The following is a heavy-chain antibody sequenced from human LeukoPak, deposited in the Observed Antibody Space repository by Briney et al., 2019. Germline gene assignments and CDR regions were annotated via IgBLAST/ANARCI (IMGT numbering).Heavy chain of an antibody. CDR1: GFTFRNYN. D-gene: IGHD2/OR15-2a*01. V-gene: IGHV4-59*08. Sequence: PGGSLRLSCTASGFTFRNYNMTWARQAPGKGLEWIAYISDIGSINYNPSLKSRVTISLDTSKNQFSLKLSSVTAADTAVYYCAGHHPRNTVDFWGQGTLVTVSS. J-gene: IGHJ4*02. CDR2: ISDIGSI. CDR3: AGHHPRNTVDF.